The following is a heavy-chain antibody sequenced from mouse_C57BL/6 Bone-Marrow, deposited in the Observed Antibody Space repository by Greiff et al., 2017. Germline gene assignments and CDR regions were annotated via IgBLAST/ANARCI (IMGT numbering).Heavy chain of an antibody. CDR2: INPNNGGT. CDR3: AREGDYGSSYWCFDV. Sequence: VQLQQSGPELVKPGASVKISCKASGYTFTDYYMNWVKQSPGKSLEWIGDINPNNGGTSYNQTFKGKATLTVDKSSSTAYMELRSLTSEDSAVYYCAREGDYGSSYWCFDVWGTGTTVTVSS. V-gene: IGHV1-26*01. D-gene: IGHD1-1*01. J-gene: IGHJ1*03. CDR1: GYTFTDYY.